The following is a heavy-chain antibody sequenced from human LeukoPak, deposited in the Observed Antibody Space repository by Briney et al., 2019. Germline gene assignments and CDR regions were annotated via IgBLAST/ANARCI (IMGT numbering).Heavy chain of an antibody. Sequence: PSETLSLTCSVSGGSISPYYWSWIRQPPGKGREWIGYIFYNGNTNYNPSLKSRVTISVDTSKNQFSLKLSSVTAADTAVYYCARKAANSGAFDVWGLGTMVTVSS. D-gene: IGHD6-25*01. CDR3: ARKAANSGAFDV. V-gene: IGHV4-59*08. CDR2: IFYNGNT. J-gene: IGHJ3*01. CDR1: GGSISPYY.